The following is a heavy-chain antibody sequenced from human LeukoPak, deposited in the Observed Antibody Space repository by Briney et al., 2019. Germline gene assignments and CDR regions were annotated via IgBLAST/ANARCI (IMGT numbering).Heavy chain of an antibody. CDR3: ARQDGDYPLYYFDY. V-gene: IGHV4-59*01. CDR2: IYYSGST. CDR1: GGSISSYY. Sequence: SETLSLTCTVSGGSISSYYWSWIRQPPGKGLEWIGYIYYSGSTNYNPSLKSRVTISVDTSKDQFSLKLSSVTAADTAVYYCARQDGDYPLYYFDYWGQGTLVTVSS. D-gene: IGHD4-17*01. J-gene: IGHJ4*02.